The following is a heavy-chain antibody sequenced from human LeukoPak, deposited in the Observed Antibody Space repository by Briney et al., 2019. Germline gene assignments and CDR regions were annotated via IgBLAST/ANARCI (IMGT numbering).Heavy chain of an antibody. D-gene: IGHD6-13*01. J-gene: IGHJ4*02. V-gene: IGHV4-34*01. CDR2: INHSGST. CDR1: GGSFSGYY. CDR3: ARVGKSGSSWAKVYFDY. Sequence: SETLSLTCAVYGGSFSGYYWSWIRQPPGKGLEWIGEINHSGSTNYNPSLKSRVTISVDTSKNQFSLKLSSVTAADTAVYYCARVGKSGSSWAKVYFDYWGQGTLVTDSS.